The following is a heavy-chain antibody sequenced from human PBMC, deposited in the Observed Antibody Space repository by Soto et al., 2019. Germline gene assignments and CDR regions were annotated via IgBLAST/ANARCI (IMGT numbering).Heavy chain of an antibody. CDR1: GFTFGSYS. D-gene: IGHD6-6*01. CDR3: ARXQLGYDAFDI. CDR2: ISSSSSYI. V-gene: IGHV3-21*01. J-gene: IGHJ3*02. Sequence: GGSLRLSCAASGFTFGSYSMNWVRQAPGKGLEWVSSISSSSSYIYYADSVKGRFTISRDNAKNSLYLQMNSLRAEDTAVYYCARXQLGYDAFDIWGQGTMVTVSS.